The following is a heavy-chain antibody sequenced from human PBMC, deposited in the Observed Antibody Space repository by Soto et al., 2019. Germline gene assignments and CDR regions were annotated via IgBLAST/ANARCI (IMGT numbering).Heavy chain of an antibody. V-gene: IGHV4-4*02. CDR2: VFHTGNT. J-gene: IGHJ4*02. D-gene: IGHD7-27*01. Sequence: SSETLSLTCAASGVTISSSAWRTWVRPPPRKRQEWIGEVFHTGNTNYTPSLKSRVTMSVDKSTNEFFLKVTSVTAADTAIYYCARKAWVRFDYWGQGALVTVSS. CDR1: GVTISSSAW. CDR3: ARKAWVRFDY.